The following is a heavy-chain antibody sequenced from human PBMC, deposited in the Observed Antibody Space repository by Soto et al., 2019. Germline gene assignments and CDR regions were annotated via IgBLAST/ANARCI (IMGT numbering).Heavy chain of an antibody. CDR2: LNYVGTT. CDR3: ARQSYFDGAGYYLGWFDP. Sequence: PSETLSLTCSVSGASMTSSIYYWAWIRHAPGKGLEWIGSLNYVGTTYHSPSLEGRVTMSVDTSKKEFSLNVISVTAADTAIYYCARQSYFDGAGYYLGWFDPWGQGTLVTVYS. D-gene: IGHD3-22*01. J-gene: IGHJ5*02. V-gene: IGHV4-39*01. CDR1: GASMTSSIYY.